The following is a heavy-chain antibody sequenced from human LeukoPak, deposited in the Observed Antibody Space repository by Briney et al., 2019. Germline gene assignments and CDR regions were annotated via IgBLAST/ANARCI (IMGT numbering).Heavy chain of an antibody. D-gene: IGHD6-13*01. Sequence: GESLKISCKGSGYSFTSYWLGWVRQMPGKGLEWMGIIYPGDYDTRYSPSFQGQFTLSADKSISTAYLQWRRLKASDTAMYYCARIAEPSWYVYWGQGTLVTVSS. V-gene: IGHV5-51*01. CDR1: GYSFTSYW. J-gene: IGHJ4*02. CDR3: ARIAEPSWYVY. CDR2: IYPGDYDT.